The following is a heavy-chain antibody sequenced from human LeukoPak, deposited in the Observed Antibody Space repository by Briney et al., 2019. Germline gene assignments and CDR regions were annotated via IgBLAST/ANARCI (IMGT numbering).Heavy chain of an antibody. CDR1: GGSFSGYY. V-gene: IGHV3-53*01. Sequence: KPSETLSLTCAVYGGSFSGYYWSWVRQAPGKGLEWVSVIYSGGSTYYADSVKGRFTISRDNSKNTLCLQMNSLRAEDTAVYYCARDKRYCSGGSCQYYYYYGMDVWGQGTTVTVSS. CDR3: ARDKRYCSGGSCQYYYYYGMDV. J-gene: IGHJ6*02. D-gene: IGHD2-15*01. CDR2: IYSGGST.